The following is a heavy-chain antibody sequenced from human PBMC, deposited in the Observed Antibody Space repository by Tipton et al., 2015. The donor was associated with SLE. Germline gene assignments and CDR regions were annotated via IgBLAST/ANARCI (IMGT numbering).Heavy chain of an antibody. CDR3: ARNWVGYFDF. CDR2: IYASGST. CDR1: GGSISSGSYY. V-gene: IGHV4-61*02. D-gene: IGHD7-27*01. J-gene: IGHJ4*02. Sequence: TLSLTCTVSGGSISSGSYYWSWIRQPAGKGLEWIGRIYASGSTNYNPSLKSRVTISVDTSKNQFSLKLTSVTAADTALYYCARNWVGYFDFWGQGTLVTVSS.